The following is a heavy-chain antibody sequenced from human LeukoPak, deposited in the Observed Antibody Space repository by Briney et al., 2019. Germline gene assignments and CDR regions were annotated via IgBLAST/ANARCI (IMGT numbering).Heavy chain of an antibody. J-gene: IGHJ4*02. V-gene: IGHV3-23*01. D-gene: IGHD2-15*01. CDR3: AKGGSGHSVGGSCYYDY. CDR2: ISGSGGST. CDR1: GFTSSSYA. Sequence: PGGSLRLSCAASGFTSSSYAMSWVRQAPGKGLEWVSAISGSGGSTYYADSVKGRFTISRDNSKNTLYLQMNSLRAEDTAVYYCAKGGSGHSVGGSCYYDYWGQGTLVTVSS.